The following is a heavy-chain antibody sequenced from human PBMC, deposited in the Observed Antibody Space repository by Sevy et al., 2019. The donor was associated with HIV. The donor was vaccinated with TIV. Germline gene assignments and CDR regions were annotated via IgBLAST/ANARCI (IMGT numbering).Heavy chain of an antibody. CDR3: AIGGGGSGSYYGGFGY. CDR1: GFTFRSYA. D-gene: IGHD3-10*01. J-gene: IGHJ4*02. CDR2: ISGSGETT. Sequence: GGSLRLSCAASGFTFRSYAMSWVRQAPGKGLEWVSVISGSGETTYYADSVKGRFTISRDNSKNTLYLQMNSLRAEDTAVYYCAIGGGGSGSYYGGFGYWGQGTLVTVSS. V-gene: IGHV3-23*01.